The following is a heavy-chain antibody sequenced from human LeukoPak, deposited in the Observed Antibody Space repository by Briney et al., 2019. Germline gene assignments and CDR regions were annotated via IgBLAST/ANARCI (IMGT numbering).Heavy chain of an antibody. Sequence: GGSLRLSCAASGFTFSSYGMHWVRQAPGKGLEWVAVISYDGSNKYYADSVKGRFTISRDNSKNTLYLQMNSLRAEDTAVYYCAKVRYASSGWYGGYYYGMDVWGQGTTVTVSS. CDR2: ISYDGSNK. V-gene: IGHV3-30*18. CDR3: AKVRYASSGWYGGYYYGMDV. D-gene: IGHD6-19*01. CDR1: GFTFSSYG. J-gene: IGHJ6*02.